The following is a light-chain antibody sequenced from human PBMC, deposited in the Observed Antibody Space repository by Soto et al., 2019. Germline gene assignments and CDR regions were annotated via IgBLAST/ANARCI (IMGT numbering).Light chain of an antibody. J-gene: IGLJ1*01. CDR3: SSCTRSNTSV. CDR2: DVS. Sequence: QSVLTQPASVSGSPGQSITISCTGTSSDFGIHYCASLYQQHPGKSPRLLIYDVSIRPSGVSYRFSGSKSGNTASLTFSGLQAEDEADYYCSSCTRSNTSVFGTGTKVTVL. CDR1: SSDFGIHYC. V-gene: IGLV2-14*03.